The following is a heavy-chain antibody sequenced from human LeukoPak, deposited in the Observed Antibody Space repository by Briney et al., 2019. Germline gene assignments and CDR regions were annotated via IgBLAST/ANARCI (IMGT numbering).Heavy chain of an antibody. CDR1: GGSISSGTYY. D-gene: IGHD6-6*01. J-gene: IGHJ5*02. CDR3: ARGAYTSSRFDP. CDR2: IYYSGST. V-gene: IGHV4-39*01. Sequence: SETLSLTCTVSGGSISSGTYYWGWIRQPPGKGLEWIGSIYYSGSTYYTPSLKSRVTISVDMSRNQFSLKLSSVTAADTAMYYCARGAYTSSRFDPWGQGTLVTVSS.